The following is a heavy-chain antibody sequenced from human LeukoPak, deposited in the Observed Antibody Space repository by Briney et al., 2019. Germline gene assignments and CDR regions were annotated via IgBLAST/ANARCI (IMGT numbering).Heavy chain of an antibody. D-gene: IGHD3-22*01. CDR2: ISAYNGNT. CDR1: GGTFSSYG. J-gene: IGHJ4*02. V-gene: IGHV1-18*01. Sequence: ASVKVSCKASGGTFSSYGISWVRQAPGQGLEWMGWISAYNGNTNYAQKLQGRVTMTTDKSTSTAYMELSSLRSEDTAVYYCARGGDDSSGYINWGQGTLVTVSS. CDR3: ARGGDDSSGYIN.